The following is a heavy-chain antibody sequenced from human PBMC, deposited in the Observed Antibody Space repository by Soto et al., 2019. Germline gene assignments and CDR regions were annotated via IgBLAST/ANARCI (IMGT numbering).Heavy chain of an antibody. CDR2: ISGSGGST. J-gene: IGHJ3*02. D-gene: IGHD2-2*01. Sequence: EVQLLESGGGLVQPGGSLRLSCAASGFTFSSYAMSWVRQAPGKGLEWVSAISGSGGSTCYADSVKGRFTISRDNSKNTLYLQMNSLRAEDTAVYYCAKDRWVVPEAHDAFDIWGQGTMVTVSS. CDR3: AKDRWVVPEAHDAFDI. CDR1: GFTFSSYA. V-gene: IGHV3-23*01.